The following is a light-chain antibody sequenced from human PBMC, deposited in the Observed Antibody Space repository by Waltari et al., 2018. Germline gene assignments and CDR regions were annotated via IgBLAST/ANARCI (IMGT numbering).Light chain of an antibody. V-gene: IGLV1-44*01. CDR3: ATWDDSLNGRV. Sequence: QSVLTQPHSPSGTPGQRVTISCSCSVSNIRRTNVRLYQQLPGTAPKLIIYSNDQRPLGVPDRFSGSKSGTSASLAIIGLQSEDEADYYCATWDDSLNGRVFGGGTKLTVL. J-gene: IGLJ2*01. CDR2: SND. CDR1: VSNIRRTN.